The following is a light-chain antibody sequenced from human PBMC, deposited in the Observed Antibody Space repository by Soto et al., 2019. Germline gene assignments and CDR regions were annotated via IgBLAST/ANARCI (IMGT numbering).Light chain of an antibody. CDR1: SSDIGGYNY. CDR3: SSYTSSSTYV. CDR2: DVS. J-gene: IGLJ1*01. Sequence: QSALTQPASVSESPGQSITISCTGTSSDIGGYNYVSWYQQHPGKAPKVIIYDVSNRPSGVSYRFFGSKSGNTASLTISGLQAEDEADYYCSSYTSSSTYVFGTGTKVTVL. V-gene: IGLV2-14*03.